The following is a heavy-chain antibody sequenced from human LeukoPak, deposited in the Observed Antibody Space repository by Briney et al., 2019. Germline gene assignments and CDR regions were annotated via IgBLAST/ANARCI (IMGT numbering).Heavy chain of an antibody. D-gene: IGHD3-16*01. CDR3: ARDYRTLIWY. CDR1: GGSISSYY. Sequence: PSETLSLTCKIPGGSISSYYWSWIRQPPGKGLEWIGYIYYSGSTNYNPSLMSRVTISVDTSKNQFSLKLSSVTAADTAVYYCARDYRTLIWYWGQGTLVTVSS. CDR2: IYYSGST. J-gene: IGHJ4*02. V-gene: IGHV4-59*01.